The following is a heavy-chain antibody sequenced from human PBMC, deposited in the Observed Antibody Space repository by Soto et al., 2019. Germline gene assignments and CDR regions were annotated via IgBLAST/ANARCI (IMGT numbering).Heavy chain of an antibody. J-gene: IGHJ4*02. CDR3: VRDRGYPVYYLEY. CDR2: INSGSSTI. CDR1: GFTFRSYA. V-gene: IGHV3-48*02. Sequence: EVQLVESGGGLVQPGGSLRLSCAASGFTFRSYAMNWVRQAPGKGLEWVSYINSGSSTIYYADSAKGRFTISRDNAKNSLYLQMISLRDEDTAVYFCVRDRGYPVYYLEYWGQGALVTVSS. D-gene: IGHD2-15*01.